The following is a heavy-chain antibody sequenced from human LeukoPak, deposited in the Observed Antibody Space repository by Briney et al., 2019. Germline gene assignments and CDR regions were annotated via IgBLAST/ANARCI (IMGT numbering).Heavy chain of an antibody. CDR3: ARDFRPNSSSPFLSGMDV. V-gene: IGHV1-18*01. Sequence: GASVKVSCKASGGTFSSYAISWVRQAPGQGLEWMGWISAYNGNTNYAQKLQGRVTMTTDTSTSTAYMELRSLRSDDTAVYYCARDFRPNSSSPFLSGMDVWGQGTTVTVSS. J-gene: IGHJ6*02. D-gene: IGHD6-6*01. CDR2: ISAYNGNT. CDR1: GGTFSSYA.